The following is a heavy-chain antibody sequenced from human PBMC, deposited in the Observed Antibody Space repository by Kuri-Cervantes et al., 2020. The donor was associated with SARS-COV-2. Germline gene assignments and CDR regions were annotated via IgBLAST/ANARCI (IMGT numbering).Heavy chain of an antibody. CDR1: GFTFSDYY. V-gene: IGHV3-66*02. CDR3: ARGTGDLDY. D-gene: IGHD7-27*01. CDR2: IYSGGST. Sequence: GESLKISCAASGFTFSDYYMSWVRQAPGKGLEWVSVIYSGGSTYYADSVKGRFTISRHNSKNTLYLQMNSLRAEDTAVYYCARGTGDLDYWGQGTLVTVSS. J-gene: IGHJ4*02.